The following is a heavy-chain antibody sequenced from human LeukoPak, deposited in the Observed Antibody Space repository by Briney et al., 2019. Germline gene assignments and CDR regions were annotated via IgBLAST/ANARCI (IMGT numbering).Heavy chain of an antibody. CDR1: GGSISSYY. CDR3: ARSSGYYDSSGYYQEGPLDY. D-gene: IGHD3-22*01. Sequence: SETLSLTCTVSGGSISSYYWSWIRQPAGKGLEGIGRIYTSGSTNYNPSLKSRVTMSVDTSRNQFSLKLSSVTAADTAVYYCARSSGYYDSSGYYQEGPLDYWGQGTLVTVSS. CDR2: IYTSGST. V-gene: IGHV4-4*07. J-gene: IGHJ4*02.